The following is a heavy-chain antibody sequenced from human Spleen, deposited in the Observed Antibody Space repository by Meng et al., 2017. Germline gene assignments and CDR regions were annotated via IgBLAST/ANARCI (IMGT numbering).Heavy chain of an antibody. D-gene: IGHD3-16*01. Sequence: VHLVESGGGVFQPGTSLRLSCAASVFSLSGFWMHWVRQVPGQGLVWVSRMNEDGNTINYAGAVRGRFTISRDSARNTLYLQMNSLRAEDTAVYYCVRDFGGLSDSWGQGTLVTVSS. J-gene: IGHJ4*02. CDR3: VRDFGGLSDS. V-gene: IGHV3-74*01. CDR2: MNEDGNTI. CDR1: VFSLSGFW.